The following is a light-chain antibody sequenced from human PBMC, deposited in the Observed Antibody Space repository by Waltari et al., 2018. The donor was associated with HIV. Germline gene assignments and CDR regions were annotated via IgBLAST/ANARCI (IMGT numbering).Light chain of an antibody. CDR3: AAWDDSLNGVV. Sequence: QSVLTQPPSASGTPGQRVTIYCSGSSSNIRSNTVNWYQPLPGAAPKLLIYSNNQRPSGVPDRFSGSKSGTSASLAISGLQSEDEADYYCAAWDDSLNGVVFGGGTKLTVL. CDR2: SNN. CDR1: SSNIRSNT. V-gene: IGLV1-44*01. J-gene: IGLJ2*01.